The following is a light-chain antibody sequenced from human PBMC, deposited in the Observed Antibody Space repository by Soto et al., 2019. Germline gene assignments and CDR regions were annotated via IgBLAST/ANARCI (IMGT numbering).Light chain of an antibody. Sequence: ELVMTHSPATLSVSPGERVTLACVSSLGISNNLAWYQQKPGQAPRLLIYGASTRATGIPPRFSGGGSGTEFTVTISSLQSEDFAIYYCQQYDIWPPYTLGQGTKVDIK. CDR3: QQYDIWPPYT. J-gene: IGKJ2*01. CDR2: GAS. V-gene: IGKV3-15*01. CDR1: LGISNN.